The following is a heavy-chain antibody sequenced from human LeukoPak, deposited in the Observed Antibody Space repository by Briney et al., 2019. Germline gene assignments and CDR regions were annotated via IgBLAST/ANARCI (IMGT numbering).Heavy chain of an antibody. Sequence: SQTLSLTCTVSGASINSGDYYWTWIRQPPGKGLEWIGYIYNSGSTYYNPSLRSRVAISIDTSKNRFSLRLDSVTAADTAVYFCATTARHCSEYWGQGTLVTVSS. J-gene: IGHJ4*02. CDR3: ATTARHCSEY. CDR2: IYNSGST. D-gene: IGHD6-6*01. CDR1: GASINSGDYY. V-gene: IGHV4-30-4*08.